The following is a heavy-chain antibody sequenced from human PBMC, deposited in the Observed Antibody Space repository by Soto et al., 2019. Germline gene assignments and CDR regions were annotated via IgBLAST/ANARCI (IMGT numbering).Heavy chain of an antibody. Sequence: GGSLRLSCAASGFTFSSYAMHWVRQAPGKGLEWVAVISYDGSNKYYADSVKGRFTISRDNSKNTLYLQMNSLRAEDTAVYYCARGWFYYDTRTPGDVWRQGPTVTVSS. CDR3: ARGWFYYDTRTPGDV. V-gene: IGHV3-30-3*01. D-gene: IGHD3-22*01. J-gene: IGHJ6*02. CDR1: GFTFSSYA. CDR2: ISYDGSNK.